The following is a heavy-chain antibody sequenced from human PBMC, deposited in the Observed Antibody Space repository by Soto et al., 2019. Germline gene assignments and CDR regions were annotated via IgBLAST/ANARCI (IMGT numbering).Heavy chain of an antibody. CDR3: ARVIVAGNNWFDP. Sequence: QVQLQESGPGLVKPSQTLSLTCTVSGGSISSGGYYWSWIRQHPGKGLEWIGYIYYSGSTYYNPSLKSRVTTSVDTSKNQYSLKLSSVTAADTAVYYCARVIVAGNNWFDPWGQGTLVTVSS. V-gene: IGHV4-31*03. J-gene: IGHJ5*02. CDR1: GGSISSGGYY. D-gene: IGHD2-15*01. CDR2: IYYSGST.